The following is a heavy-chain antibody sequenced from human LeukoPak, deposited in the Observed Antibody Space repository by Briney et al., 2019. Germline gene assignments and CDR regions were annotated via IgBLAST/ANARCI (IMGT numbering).Heavy chain of an antibody. V-gene: IGHV1-18*01. D-gene: IGHD3-3*01. Sequence: GASVKVSCKASGYTFTSYGISWVRQAPGQGLEWIGWSSAYNGNTNYAQKLQGRVTMTTDTSTSTAYMELRSLRSDDTAVYYCARDSYFWSGYYTGWFDPWGQGTLVTVSS. CDR2: SSAYNGNT. CDR3: ARDSYFWSGYYTGWFDP. CDR1: GYTFTSYG. J-gene: IGHJ5*02.